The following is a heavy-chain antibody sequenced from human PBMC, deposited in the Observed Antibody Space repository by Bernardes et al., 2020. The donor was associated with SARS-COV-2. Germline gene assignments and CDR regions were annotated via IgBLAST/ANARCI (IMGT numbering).Heavy chain of an antibody. CDR3: ARGDIVVGQGSWGWFDP. CDR2: INPNSGGT. CDR1: GYTFTGYY. J-gene: IGHJ5*02. D-gene: IGHD2-2*01. V-gene: IGHV1-2*02. Sequence: ASVKVSCKASGYTFTGYYMHWVRQAPGQGLEWMGGINPNSGGTNYAQKFQGRVTMTRDTSISTAYMELSRLRSDDTAVYYCARGDIVVGQGSWGWFDPWGQGTLVTVSS.